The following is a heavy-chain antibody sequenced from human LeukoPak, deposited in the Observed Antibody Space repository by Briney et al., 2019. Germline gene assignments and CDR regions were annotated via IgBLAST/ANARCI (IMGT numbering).Heavy chain of an antibody. Sequence: ASVKVSCKASGYTFTSYYMHWVRQAPGQGLEWMGIINPSGGTTTYAQKFQGRVTMTRDTSTSTVYMELSSLRSEDTAVYFCARGGTWTIYYFDYWGQGTLVTVSS. CDR3: ARGGTWTIYYFDY. CDR2: INPSGGTT. CDR1: GYTFTSYY. V-gene: IGHV1-46*01. J-gene: IGHJ4*02. D-gene: IGHD3/OR15-3a*01.